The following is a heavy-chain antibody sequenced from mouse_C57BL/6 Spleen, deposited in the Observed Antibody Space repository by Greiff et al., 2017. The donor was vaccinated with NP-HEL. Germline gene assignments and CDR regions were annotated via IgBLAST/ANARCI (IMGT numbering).Heavy chain of an antibody. CDR3: ARGGGLLPFDY. J-gene: IGHJ2*01. CDR1: GYAFSSSW. V-gene: IGHV1-82*01. CDR2: IYPGDGDT. D-gene: IGHD2-3*01. Sequence: VQLQQSGPELVKPGASVKISCKASGYAFSSSWMNWVKQRPGKGLEWIGRIYPGDGDTNYNGKFKGKATLTADKSSSTAYMQLSSLTSEDSAVYFGARGGGLLPFDYWGQGTTLTVSS.